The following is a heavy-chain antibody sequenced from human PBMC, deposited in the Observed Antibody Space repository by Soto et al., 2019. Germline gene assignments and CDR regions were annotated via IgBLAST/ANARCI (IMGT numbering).Heavy chain of an antibody. J-gene: IGHJ4*02. V-gene: IGHV3-23*01. CDR2: ISYGGGTT. Sequence: GGSLRLSCAASGFTFSSFAMSWVRQAPGKGLEWVSAISYGGGTTYYADSVKGRFTISRDNSKNTLYLQMNSLRAEDTAVYYCAKNPGYYYDSTGYHFDYWGQGTLVTVSS. CDR3: AKNPGYYYDSTGYHFDY. CDR1: GFTFSSFA. D-gene: IGHD3-22*01.